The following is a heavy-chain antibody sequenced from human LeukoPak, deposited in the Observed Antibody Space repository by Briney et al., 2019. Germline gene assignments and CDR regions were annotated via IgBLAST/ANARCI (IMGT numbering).Heavy chain of an antibody. Sequence: ASVKVSCKASGYTFTSYDINWVRQATGQGLEWMGWMNPNSGNTGYAQKFQGRVTMTRNTSISTAYMELSSLRSEDTAVYYCARAACITIFCLTLGGFDYWGQGTLVTVSS. CDR1: GYTFTSYD. D-gene: IGHD3-9*01. J-gene: IGHJ4*02. CDR3: ARAACITIFCLTLGGFDY. CDR2: MNPNSGNT. V-gene: IGHV1-8*01.